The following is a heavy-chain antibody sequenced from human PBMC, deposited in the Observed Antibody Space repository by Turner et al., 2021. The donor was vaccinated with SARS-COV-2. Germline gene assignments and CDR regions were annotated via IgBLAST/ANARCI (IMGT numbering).Heavy chain of an antibody. V-gene: IGHV3-23*01. J-gene: IGHJ4*02. CDR1: GFTIASYA. D-gene: IGHD4-4*01. Sequence: EVQLLESGGGLVPPGGSLRLSCAASGFTIASYAMTWVRQAPGKGLEWVSGIFDSGDPTYYADSVKGRFTISRDNSSNTLYLQMNSLRAEDTAVYYCRFSNYVGLDFWGQGMPVTVSS. CDR2: IFDSGDPT. CDR3: RFSNYVGLDF.